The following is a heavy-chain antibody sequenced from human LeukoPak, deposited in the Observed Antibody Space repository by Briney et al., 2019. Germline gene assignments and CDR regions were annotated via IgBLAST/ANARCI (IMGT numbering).Heavy chain of an antibody. J-gene: IGHJ4*02. D-gene: IGHD5-18*01. CDR3: AKEEAGYSYGSGGDY. Sequence: GGSLRLSCAASGFTFSSYGMQWVRQAPGKGLEWVACIRYDGSNKYYADSVKGRFTISRDNSKNTLYLQMNSLRAEDTAVSYCAKEEAGYSYGSGGDYWGQGTLVTVSS. V-gene: IGHV3-30*02. CDR1: GFTFSSYG. CDR2: IRYDGSNK.